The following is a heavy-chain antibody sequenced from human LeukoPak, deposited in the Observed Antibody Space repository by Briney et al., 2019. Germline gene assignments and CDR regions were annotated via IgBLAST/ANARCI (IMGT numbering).Heavy chain of an antibody. D-gene: IGHD6-13*01. CDR2: MNPNSGNT. Sequence: ASVKVSCKASGYTFTSYDINWVRQATGQGLEWMGWMNPNSGNTGYAQKFQGRVTMTRNTSISTAYMELSSLRSEDTAVYYCARERESSSWYGNWFDPWGQGTLVTVSS. CDR1: GYTFTSYD. V-gene: IGHV1-8*01. CDR3: ARERESSSWYGNWFDP. J-gene: IGHJ5*02.